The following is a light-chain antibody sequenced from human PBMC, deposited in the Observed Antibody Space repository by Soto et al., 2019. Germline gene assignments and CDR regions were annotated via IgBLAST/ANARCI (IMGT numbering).Light chain of an antibody. V-gene: IGLV4-69*01. J-gene: IGLJ2*01. CDR2: LSSDGRH. CDR1: SGHSSYA. CDR3: QTWDTGARVV. Sequence: QLVLTQSPSASASLGASVKLTCTLSSGHSSYAIAWHQQQPEKGPRYLMKLSSDGRHSKGDGIPDRFSGSSSGAECYLTISSLQSEDEADYYCQTWDTGARVVFGGGTKVTVL.